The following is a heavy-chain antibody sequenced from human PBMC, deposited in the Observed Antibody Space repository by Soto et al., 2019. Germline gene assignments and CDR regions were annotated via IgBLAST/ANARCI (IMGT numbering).Heavy chain of an antibody. CDR2: ISAYNGNT. Sequence: QVQLVQSGAEVKKPGAAVKVSCTASGYTFTSYGISWVRQAPGQGLEWMGGISAYNGNTNYAQKLQGRVTMTTDTATSTAYMELRSLSSDDTAVYYCARDLPGDDYSDDYYGMDVWGQGTTVTVSS. V-gene: IGHV1-18*01. J-gene: IGHJ6*02. CDR1: GYTFTSYG. D-gene: IGHD4-17*01. CDR3: ARDLPGDDYSDDYYGMDV.